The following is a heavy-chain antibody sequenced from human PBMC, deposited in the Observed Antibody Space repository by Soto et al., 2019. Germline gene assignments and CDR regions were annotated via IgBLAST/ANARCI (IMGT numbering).Heavy chain of an antibody. J-gene: IGHJ5*02. CDR1: GGSISSRDYY. V-gene: IGHV4-39*01. CDR3: VRRYGLGSPNGFDP. CDR2: IYYSGNT. Sequence: SETLALTCTVSGGSISSRDYYWGWIRQPPGKGLEWIGSIYYSGNTLYNPSLQSRVTISVDTSKNQFTLNLRSLTAADTAVYYCVRRYGLGSPNGFDPWGEGTLVTVSS. D-gene: IGHD3-10*01.